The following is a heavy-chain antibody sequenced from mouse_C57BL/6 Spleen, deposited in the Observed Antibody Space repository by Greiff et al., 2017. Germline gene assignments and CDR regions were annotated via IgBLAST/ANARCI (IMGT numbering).Heavy chain of an antibody. Sequence: QVQLQQSGAELVRPGASVTLSCKASGYTFTDYEMHWVKQTPVHGLEWIGAIDPETGGTAYNQKFKGKAILTADKSSSTAYMELRSLTSEDSAVYYCTRGNYSNYGDYWGQGATLTVSS. CDR3: TRGNYSNYGDY. V-gene: IGHV1-15*01. J-gene: IGHJ2*01. CDR1: GYTFTDYE. CDR2: IDPETGGT. D-gene: IGHD2-5*01.